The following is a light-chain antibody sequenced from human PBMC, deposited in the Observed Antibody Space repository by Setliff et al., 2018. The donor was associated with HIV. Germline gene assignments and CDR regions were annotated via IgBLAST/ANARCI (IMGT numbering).Light chain of an antibody. CDR3: CSYAGSSTK. J-gene: IGLJ2*01. CDR1: NSDVGSYNL. V-gene: IGLV2-23*01. Sequence: QSVLTQPASVSGSPGQSITISCTGTNSDVGSYNLVSWYQQHPGKAPKLMIYEGSKRPSGVSNRFSGSKSGNTASLTISGLQADDEADYYCCSYAGSSTKFGGGTK. CDR2: EGS.